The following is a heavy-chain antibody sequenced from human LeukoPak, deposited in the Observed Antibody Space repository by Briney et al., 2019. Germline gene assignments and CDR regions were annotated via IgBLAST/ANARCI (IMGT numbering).Heavy chain of an antibody. D-gene: IGHD3-3*01. CDR3: AKRAGSVRFLEWSGFDY. CDR1: GFTFSSYA. J-gene: IGHJ4*02. CDR2: ISGSGGST. Sequence: PGGSLRLSCAASGFTFSSYAMSWVRQAPGKGLEWVSAISGSGGSTYYADSVKGRFTISRDNSKNTLYLQMNSLRAEDTAVYYCAKRAGSVRFLEWSGFDYWGQGTLVTVSS. V-gene: IGHV3-23*01.